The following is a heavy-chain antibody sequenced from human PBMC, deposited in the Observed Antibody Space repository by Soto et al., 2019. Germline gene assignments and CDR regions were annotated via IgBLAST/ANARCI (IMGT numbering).Heavy chain of an antibody. V-gene: IGHV3-9*01. D-gene: IGHD3-9*01. Sequence: GGSLRLSCAASGFTFDDYAMHWVRQAPGKGLEWVSGISWNSGSIGYADSVKGRFTISRDNAKNSLYLQMNSLRAEDTALYYCAKDIDRLGPDILTGYYTHFDYWGQGTLVTVSS. J-gene: IGHJ4*02. CDR1: GFTFDDYA. CDR3: AKDIDRLGPDILTGYYTHFDY. CDR2: ISWNSGSI.